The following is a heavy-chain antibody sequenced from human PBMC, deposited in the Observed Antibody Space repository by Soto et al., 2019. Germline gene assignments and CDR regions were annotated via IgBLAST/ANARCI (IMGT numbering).Heavy chain of an antibody. CDR3: ARGAPGTFDY. J-gene: IGHJ4*02. Sequence: EVQLVESGGGLVKPGGSLRLSCAASGFTFSSYSMNWVRQAPGKGLEWVSSISSSSSYIYYADSVKGRFTISRDNAKNALYLQMNSLRAEDTAVYYCARGAPGTFDYWGQGTLVTVSS. CDR2: ISSSSSYI. CDR1: GFTFSSYS. V-gene: IGHV3-21*01. D-gene: IGHD1-1*01.